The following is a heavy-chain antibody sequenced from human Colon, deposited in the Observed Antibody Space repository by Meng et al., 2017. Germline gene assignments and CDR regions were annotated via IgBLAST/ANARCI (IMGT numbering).Heavy chain of an antibody. V-gene: IGHV4-34*01. D-gene: IGHD4-23*01. CDR2: INHSGST. J-gene: IGHJ4*02. CDR3: ARGYGGNVDY. CDR1: GGSFSGYY. Sequence: SETLSLTCAVYGGSFSGYYWSWIRQPPGKGLEWIREINHSGSTNYNPSLKSRVTISVDTSKNQFSLKLSSVTAADTAVYYCARGYGGNVDYWGQGTLVTVSS.